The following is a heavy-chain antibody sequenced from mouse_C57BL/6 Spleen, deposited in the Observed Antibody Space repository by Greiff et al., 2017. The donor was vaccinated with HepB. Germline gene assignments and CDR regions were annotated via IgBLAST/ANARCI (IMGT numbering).Heavy chain of an antibody. CDR2: INPNNGGT. CDR3: ARYPKYYGSSYYCDY. CDR1: GYTFTDYY. J-gene: IGHJ2*01. V-gene: IGHV1-26*01. D-gene: IGHD1-1*01. Sequence: EVQLQQSGPELVKPGASVKISCKASGYTFTDYYMNWVKQSHGKSLEWIGDINPNNGGTSYNQKFKGKATLTVDKSSSTAYMELRSLTSEDSAVYYCARYPKYYGSSYYCDYWGQGTTLTVSS.